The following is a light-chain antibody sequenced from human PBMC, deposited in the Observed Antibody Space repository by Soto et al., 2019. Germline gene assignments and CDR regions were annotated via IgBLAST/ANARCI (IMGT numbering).Light chain of an antibody. J-gene: IGLJ2*01. CDR1: SSDVGDYNY. Sequence: QSALTQPRSVSGSPGQSVTISCTGTSSDVGDYNYVSWYQQHPGKAPKLMIYDVSKRPSGVPDRFSGSKSGNTASLTISGLHAEDEADYYCCSYAGSNPVVFGGGTKVTVL. CDR2: DVS. V-gene: IGLV2-11*01. CDR3: CSYAGSNPVV.